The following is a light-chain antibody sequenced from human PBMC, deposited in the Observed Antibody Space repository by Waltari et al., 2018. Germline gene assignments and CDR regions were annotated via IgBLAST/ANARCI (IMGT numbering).Light chain of an antibody. Sequence: EVVMTQSPATLSVSPGERATLSCRASQSVSRDLAWYQQKPGQAPRLLIYGASTRITGVPARFTGSGSGAEFSLTISSLQSEDVAVYYCQQYYSPFTFGPGTKVDIK. J-gene: IGKJ3*01. CDR3: QQYYSPFT. CDR2: GAS. V-gene: IGKV3-15*01. CDR1: QSVSRD.